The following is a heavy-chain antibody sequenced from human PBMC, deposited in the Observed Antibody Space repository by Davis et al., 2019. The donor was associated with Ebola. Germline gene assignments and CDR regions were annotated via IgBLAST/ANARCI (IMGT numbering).Heavy chain of an antibody. CDR1: GYTFTSYY. J-gene: IGHJ3*02. V-gene: IGHV1-46*01. CDR2: INPSGGST. D-gene: IGHD3-9*01. Sequence: ASVKVSCKASGYTFTSYYMHWVRQAPGQGLEWMGIINPSGGSTSYAQKFQGRVTMTRDTSTSTVYMELSSLRSEDTAVYYCARVHYDILTGYHDAFDIWGQGTMVTVSS. CDR3: ARVHYDILTGYHDAFDI.